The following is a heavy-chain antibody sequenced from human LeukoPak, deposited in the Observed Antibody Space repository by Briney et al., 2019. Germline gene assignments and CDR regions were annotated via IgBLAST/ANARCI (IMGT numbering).Heavy chain of an antibody. CDR3: ARRDIGDF. J-gene: IGHJ4*02. Sequence: PGGSLRLSCAVSGFNFRDHWMDWVRQAPGKGLQWVGHIKNDGSETYYLDSLKGRFTISRDNAKNSLYLQMNSLRAEDTAVYYCARRDIGDFWGQGTLVTVSS. D-gene: IGHD2-15*01. V-gene: IGHV3-7*03. CDR2: IKNDGSET. CDR1: GFNFRDHW.